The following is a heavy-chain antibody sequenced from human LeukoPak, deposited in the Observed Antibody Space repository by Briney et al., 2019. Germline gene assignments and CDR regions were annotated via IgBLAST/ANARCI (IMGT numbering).Heavy chain of an antibody. Sequence: PGGSLRLSCAASGFTFSDPYMSWIRRAPGKGLEWISYISGSSSDTNYADSVKGRFTISRDNAEKSLYLQMNSLRAEDTAVYHCARDVYDFWSGYTTSSFGMDVWGQGTTVTVSS. D-gene: IGHD3-3*01. CDR1: GFTFSDPY. CDR2: ISGSSSDT. CDR3: ARDVYDFWSGYTTSSFGMDV. V-gene: IGHV3-11*06. J-gene: IGHJ6*02.